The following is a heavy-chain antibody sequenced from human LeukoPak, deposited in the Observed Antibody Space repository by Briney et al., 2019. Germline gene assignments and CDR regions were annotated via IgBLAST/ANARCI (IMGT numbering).Heavy chain of an antibody. V-gene: IGHV4-61*10. D-gene: IGHD3-10*01. CDR1: GDSISSGDYY. CDR3: ARAYYGSGYYYYYYMDV. Sequence: SETLSLTCTVSGDSISSGDYYWSWIRQPAGKGLEWIGEINHSGSTNYNPSLKSRVTISVDTSKNQFSLKLSSVTAADTAVYYCARAYYGSGYYYYYYMDVWGKGTTVTISS. CDR2: INHSGST. J-gene: IGHJ6*03.